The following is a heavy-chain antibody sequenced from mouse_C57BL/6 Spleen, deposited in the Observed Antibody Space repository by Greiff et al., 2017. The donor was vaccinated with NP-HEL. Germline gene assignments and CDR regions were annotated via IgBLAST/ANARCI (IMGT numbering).Heavy chain of an antibody. D-gene: IGHD2-4*01. CDR2: IYPRDGSP. V-gene: IGHV1-78*01. CDR1: GYTFTDHT. CDR3: ARGRTYDYDDGAWCAY. Sequence: VQLQQSDAELVKPGASVQISCKVSGYTFTDHTIHWLTQRPEQGLAWIGYIYPRDGSPKYNEKFKGKATLTADKSSSTAYMQLNSLTSEDAAVYVCARGRTYDYDDGAWCAYWGQGTLVTVSA. J-gene: IGHJ3*01.